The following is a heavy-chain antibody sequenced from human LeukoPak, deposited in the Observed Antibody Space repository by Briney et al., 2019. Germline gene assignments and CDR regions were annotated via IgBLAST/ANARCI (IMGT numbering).Heavy chain of an antibody. V-gene: IGHV1-2*02. J-gene: IGHJ4*02. CDR1: GYTFTGYY. CDR3: ARTEQYFSSSSSKY. D-gene: IGHD6-6*01. CDR2: INPNSGGT. Sequence: GASVKVSCKASGYTFTGYYMHWVRQAPGQGLEWMGWINPNSGGTNYAQKFQGRVTMTRDTSISTAYMELSRLRSDDTAVYYCARTEQYFSSSSSKYWDQGTLVTVSS.